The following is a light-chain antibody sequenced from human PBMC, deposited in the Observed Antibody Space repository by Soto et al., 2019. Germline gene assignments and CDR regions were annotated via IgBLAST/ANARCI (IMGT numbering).Light chain of an antibody. J-gene: IGLJ2*01. Sequence: QSVLTQPPSVSWAPGQSVSISCTGSGSNIGAGYRVHFYQQVPGTAPKLLISRDRIRASGVPARFSGYKSGTSASLVINGLQAEDEADYCCQSYDSSLSTVLFGGGTKVTVL. CDR1: GSNIGAGYR. V-gene: IGLV1-40*01. CDR3: QSYDSSLSTVL. CDR2: RDR.